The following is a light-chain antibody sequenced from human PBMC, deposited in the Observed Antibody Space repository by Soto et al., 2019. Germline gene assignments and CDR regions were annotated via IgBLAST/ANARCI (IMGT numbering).Light chain of an antibody. CDR1: SSDVGGYDY. J-gene: IGLJ2*01. CDR2: GVS. V-gene: IGLV2-14*01. CDR3: NSYISVSSPVV. Sequence: QSALTQPASLSGSPGQSITISCTGTSSDVGGYDYVSWYQQHPGKAPKLMIYGVSNRPSGVSYRFSGSKSGNTASLTISGLQAEDEADYSCNSYISVSSPVVFGGVTKLTVL.